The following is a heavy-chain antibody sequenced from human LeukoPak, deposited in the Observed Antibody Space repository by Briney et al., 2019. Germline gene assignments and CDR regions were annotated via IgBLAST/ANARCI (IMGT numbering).Heavy chain of an antibody. D-gene: IGHD6-19*01. CDR3: AREGVRKSTGWYAFDY. J-gene: IGHJ4*02. CDR1: GDSVSSNNGA. CDR2: TYYRSKCNI. Sequence: SQTLSLTCVISGDSVSSNNGAWNWIRQSPSRGLEWLGRTYYRSKCNIHYAVSVKSRISIKPDTSKNQFSLQLNSVTPEDTAEYYCAREGVRKSTGWYAFDYWGQGTLVTVSS. V-gene: IGHV6-1*01.